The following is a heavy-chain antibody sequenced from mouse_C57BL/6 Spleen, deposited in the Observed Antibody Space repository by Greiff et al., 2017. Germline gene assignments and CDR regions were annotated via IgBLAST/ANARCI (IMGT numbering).Heavy chain of an antibody. CDR3: ARERADGNYERFAY. CDR2: IDPSDSYT. D-gene: IGHD2-1*01. V-gene: IGHV1-50*01. Sequence: VQLQQPGAELVKPGASVKLSCKASGYTFTSYWMQWVKQRPGQCLEWIGEIDPSDSYTNYNQKFKGKATLTVDTSSSTAYMQLSSLTSEDSAVYYCARERADGNYERFAYWGQGTLVTVSA. J-gene: IGHJ3*01. CDR1: GYTFTSYW.